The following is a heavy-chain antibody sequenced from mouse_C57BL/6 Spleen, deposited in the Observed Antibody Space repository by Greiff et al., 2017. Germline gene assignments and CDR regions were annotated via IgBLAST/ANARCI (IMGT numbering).Heavy chain of an antibody. Sequence: QVQLQQSGPELVKPGASVKISCKASGYAFSSSWMNWVKQRPGKGLEWIGRIYPGDGDTNYNGKFKGKATLTADKSSSTAYMQLSSLTSEDSAVYFCASQFGVGYFYVWGTGTTVTVAS. J-gene: IGHJ1*03. CDR1: GYAFSSSW. V-gene: IGHV1-82*01. CDR2: IYPGDGDT. CDR3: ASQFGVGYFYV.